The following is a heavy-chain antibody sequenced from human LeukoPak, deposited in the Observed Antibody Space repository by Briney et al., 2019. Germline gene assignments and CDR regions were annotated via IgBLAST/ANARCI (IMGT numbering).Heavy chain of an antibody. J-gene: IGHJ3*02. D-gene: IGHD6-13*01. CDR2: ISSNGGST. Sequence: PGGSLRLSCAASGFTFSSYAMHWVRQAPGKGLEYVSAISSNGGSTYYANSLKGRFTISRDNSKNTLYLQMGSLRAEDMAVYYCARVYSSSWYSAFDIWGQGTMVTVPS. CDR3: ARVYSSSWYSAFDI. CDR1: GFTFSSYA. V-gene: IGHV3-64*01.